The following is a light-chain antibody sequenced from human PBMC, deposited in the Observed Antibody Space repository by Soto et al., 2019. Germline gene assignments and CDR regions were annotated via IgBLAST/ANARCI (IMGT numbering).Light chain of an antibody. CDR2: GAS. CDR1: QSVSSSY. CDR3: QQYNNWPPN. J-gene: IGKJ5*01. V-gene: IGKV3-20*01. Sequence: EIVLTQSPGTLSLSQGERATLSCRASQSVSSSYLAWYQQKPGQAPRLLIYGASSRATGIPDRFSGSGSGTEFTLTVSSLQSEDIAVYFCQQYNNWPPNFGQGTRLEIK.